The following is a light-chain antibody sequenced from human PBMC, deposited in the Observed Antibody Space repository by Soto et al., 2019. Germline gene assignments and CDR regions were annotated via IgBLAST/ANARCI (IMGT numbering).Light chain of an antibody. Sequence: EIVMTQSPGTLSVSPGERATLSCRASQSIRSDLAWYQQKPGQAPRLLIFGASTRATGIAARFSGSGSGAEFILTISSLQSEDFAVYYCQQYNKWPPGTFGQGTRVEVK. J-gene: IGKJ1*01. CDR1: QSIRSD. CDR3: QQYNKWPPGT. CDR2: GAS. V-gene: IGKV3-15*01.